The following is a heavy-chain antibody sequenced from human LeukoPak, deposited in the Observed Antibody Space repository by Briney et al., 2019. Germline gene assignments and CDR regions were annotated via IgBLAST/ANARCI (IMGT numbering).Heavy chain of an antibody. D-gene: IGHD6-19*01. CDR3: AREYSSGWKNWFDP. Sequence: GGSLRLSCAASGFTFSTYAMHWVRQAPGKGLEWVGVISHDGSEKYYADSVRGRFTISRDNSKNTLYLQMSSLRSDDMAVYYCAREYSSGWKNWFDPWGQGTLVTVSS. V-gene: IGHV3-30*04. J-gene: IGHJ5*02. CDR2: ISHDGSEK. CDR1: GFTFSTYA.